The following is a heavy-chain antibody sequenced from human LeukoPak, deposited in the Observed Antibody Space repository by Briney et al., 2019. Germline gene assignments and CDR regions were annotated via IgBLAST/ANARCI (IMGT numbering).Heavy chain of an antibody. J-gene: IGHJ4*02. D-gene: IGHD6-19*01. CDR1: GYTLTELS. CDR2: IIPIFGTA. Sequence: ASVKVSCKVSGYTLTELSMHWVRQAPGQGLEWMGGIIPIFGTANYAQKFQGRVTMTRDTSISTAYMELSRLRSDDTAVYYCARDEAAVAGFDYWGQGTLVTVSS. CDR3: ARDEAAVAGFDY. V-gene: IGHV1-2*02.